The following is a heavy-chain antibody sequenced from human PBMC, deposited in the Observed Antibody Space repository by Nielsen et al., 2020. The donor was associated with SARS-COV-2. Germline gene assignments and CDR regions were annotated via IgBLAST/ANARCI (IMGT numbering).Heavy chain of an antibody. CDR3: ARARGAHGDYYYYYYTDV. V-gene: IGHV6-1*01. CDR1: GDSVSSSSAA. Sequence: SETLSLTCAISGDSVSSSSAAWNWIRQSPSRGLEWLGRTYYRSKWYNDYAVSVKSRITINPDTSKNQFSLRLNSVTPEDTAVYYCARARGAHGDYYYYYYTDVWGKGTTVTVSS. J-gene: IGHJ6*03. D-gene: IGHD4-17*01. CDR2: TYYRSKWYN.